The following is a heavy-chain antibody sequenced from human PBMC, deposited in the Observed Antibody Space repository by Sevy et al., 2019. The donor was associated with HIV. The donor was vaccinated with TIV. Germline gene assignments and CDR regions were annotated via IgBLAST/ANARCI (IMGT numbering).Heavy chain of an antibody. J-gene: IGHJ4*02. Sequence: GGSLRLSCAASGFTFSSYAMHWVRQAPGKGLEWVAVISYDGSNKYYADSVKGRFTISRDNSKNTLYLQMNSLRAEDTAVYYCARALSGAGATTIDYLGQGTLVTVSS. CDR2: ISYDGSNK. CDR3: ARALSGAGATTIDY. V-gene: IGHV3-30*04. D-gene: IGHD1-26*01. CDR1: GFTFSSYA.